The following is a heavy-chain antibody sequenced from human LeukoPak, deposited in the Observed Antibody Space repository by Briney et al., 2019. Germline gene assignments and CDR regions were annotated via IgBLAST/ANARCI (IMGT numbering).Heavy chain of an antibody. D-gene: IGHD2-15*01. Sequence: GGSLRLSCAASGFTFSSYSMNWVRQAPGKGLEWVSSISSSSSYIYYADSVKGRFTISRDNSKNTLYLQMNSLRAEDTAVYYCAKELPYSDDAFDIWGQGTMVTVSS. J-gene: IGHJ3*02. V-gene: IGHV3-21*04. CDR3: AKELPYSDDAFDI. CDR2: ISSSSSYI. CDR1: GFTFSSYS.